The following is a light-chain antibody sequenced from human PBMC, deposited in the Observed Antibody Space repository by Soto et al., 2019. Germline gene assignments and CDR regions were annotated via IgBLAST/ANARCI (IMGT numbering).Light chain of an antibody. CDR2: GAS. J-gene: IGKJ2*01. Sequence: EIILTQSPASLSVSPGERATLSCRASQSGNNNLAWYQQKPGQAPRLLIYGASTRATGIPGRFRGSGSGTEFTLTITSLQSEDFAVYFCQQYNNLTPDTFGQGTKLEIK. CDR1: QSGNNN. V-gene: IGKV3-15*01. CDR3: QQYNNLTPDT.